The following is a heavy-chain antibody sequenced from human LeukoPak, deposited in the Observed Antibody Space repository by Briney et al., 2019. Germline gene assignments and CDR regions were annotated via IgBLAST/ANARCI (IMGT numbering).Heavy chain of an antibody. CDR3: ATPYCGTISCLDVFDI. CDR1: GVSISSDKYY. CDR2: MYYSGST. D-gene: IGHD2-21*01. J-gene: IGHJ3*02. Sequence: SETLSLTCTVSGVSISSDKYYWSWIRQRPGKGLEWIGYMYYSGSTSYDPSLKSRVSISLGTPKNQFSLKLTSVTAADTAVYYCATPYCGTISCLDVFDIWGQGTMVTVSS. V-gene: IGHV4-31*03.